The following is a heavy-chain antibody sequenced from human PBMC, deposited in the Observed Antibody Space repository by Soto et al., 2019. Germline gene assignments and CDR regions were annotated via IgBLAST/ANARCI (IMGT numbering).Heavy chain of an antibody. J-gene: IGHJ6*02. CDR3: ARKCGELSAYYYYGMDV. CDR2: INPNSGNI. CDR1: GDTFTTYD. V-gene: IGHV1-8*01. Sequence: ASVKVSCKASGDTFTTYDINWVRQATGHGLEWMGWINPNSGNIGYAQRFQGRVTMTRDTAIRTAYMELSSLRSEDTAVYYCARKCGELSAYYYYGMDVWGQGTTVTVSS. D-gene: IGHD3-10*01.